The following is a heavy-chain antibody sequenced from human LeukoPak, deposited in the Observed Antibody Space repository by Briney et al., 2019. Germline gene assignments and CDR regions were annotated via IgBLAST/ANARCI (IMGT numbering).Heavy chain of an antibody. D-gene: IGHD3-22*01. CDR1: GFTFSSYA. CDR2: ISYDGSNK. Sequence: GRSLRLSCAASGFTFSSYAMHWVRQAPGKGLEWVAVISYDGSNKYYADSVKGRFTISRDNSKNTLYLQMNSLRAEDTAVYYCARWYYYDSSGYLDYWGQGTLVTVSS. CDR3: ARWYYYDSSGYLDY. J-gene: IGHJ4*02. V-gene: IGHV3-30*01.